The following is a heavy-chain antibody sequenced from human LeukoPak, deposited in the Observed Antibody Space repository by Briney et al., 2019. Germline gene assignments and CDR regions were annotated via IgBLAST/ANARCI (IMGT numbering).Heavy chain of an antibody. CDR2: INHSGST. J-gene: IGHJ6*03. CDR3: ASSTTVTTRFYYYYYYMDV. V-gene: IGHV4-34*01. Sequence: SETLSLTCAVYGGSFSGYYWSWLRQPPGKGLEWIGEINHSGSTNYNPSLTSRGTISVDTSKNQFSLKLSSVTAADTAVYYCASSTTVTTRFYYYYYYMDVWGKGTTVTVSS. CDR1: GGSFSGYY. D-gene: IGHD4-17*01.